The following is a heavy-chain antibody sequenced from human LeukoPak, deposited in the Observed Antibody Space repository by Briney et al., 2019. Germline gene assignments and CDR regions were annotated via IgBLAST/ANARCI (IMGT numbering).Heavy chain of an antibody. CDR1: GGSFSGYY. CDR3: ARGLGSRGYCSSTSCFYSTRKFDY. D-gene: IGHD2-2*01. CDR2: INHSGST. V-gene: IGHV4-34*01. J-gene: IGHJ4*02. Sequence: SSETLSLTCAVYGGSFSGYYWSWIRQPPGKGLEWIGEINHSGSTNYNPSLKSRVTISVDTSKNHLSLKLSSVTAADTAVHYCARGLGSRGYCSSTSCFYSTRKFDYWGQGTLVTVSS.